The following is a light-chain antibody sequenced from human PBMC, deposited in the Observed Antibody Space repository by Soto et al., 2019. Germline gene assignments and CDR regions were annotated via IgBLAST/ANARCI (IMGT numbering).Light chain of an antibody. Sequence: DIPMTQSPSPLSASVGDSVTITCRASQNITTNLNWYQQKPGEPPSLLIYTASNLRSGVPSRFTASGSGTDFTLTISSLQPEDFAAYYCQQSLSAPATFGQGTAVDVK. CDR1: QNITTN. CDR3: QQSLSAPAT. CDR2: TAS. V-gene: IGKV1-39*01. J-gene: IGKJ1*01.